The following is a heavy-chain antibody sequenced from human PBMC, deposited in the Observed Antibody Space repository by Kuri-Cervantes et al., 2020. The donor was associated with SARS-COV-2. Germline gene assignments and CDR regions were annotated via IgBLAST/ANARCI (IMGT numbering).Heavy chain of an antibody. V-gene: IGHV3-23*03. J-gene: IGHJ4*02. Sequence: GESLKISCAASGFTFSSYAMSWVRQAPGKGLEWVSVIYSGGSSTYYADSVKGRFTISRDNSRNTLYLQMNSPRAEDTAVYYCAKGGLDSGWGYWGQGTLVTVSS. CDR1: GFTFSSYA. CDR3: AKGGLDSGWGY. D-gene: IGHD6-19*01. CDR2: IYSGGSST.